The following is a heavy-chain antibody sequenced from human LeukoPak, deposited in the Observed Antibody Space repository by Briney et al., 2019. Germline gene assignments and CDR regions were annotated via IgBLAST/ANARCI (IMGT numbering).Heavy chain of an antibody. J-gene: IGHJ5*02. V-gene: IGHV4-59*01. CDR1: GGSISSYY. CDR3: ARGDYDFWSGYYTNWFDP. CDR2: IYYSGST. D-gene: IGHD3-3*01. Sequence: SETLSFTCTVSGGSISSYYWSWIRQPPGKGLEWIGYIYYSGSTNYNPSLKSRVTISVDTSKNQFSLKLSSVTAADTAVYYCARGDYDFWSGYYTNWFDPWGQGTLVTVSS.